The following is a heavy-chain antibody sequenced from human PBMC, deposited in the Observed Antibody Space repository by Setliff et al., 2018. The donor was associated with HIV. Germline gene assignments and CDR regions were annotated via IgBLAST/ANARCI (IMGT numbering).Heavy chain of an antibody. CDR3: ARQSLLGKIAVAAYDY. V-gene: IGHV4-34*01. D-gene: IGHD6-19*01. Sequence: SETLSLTCAVYGGSFSGYYWSWIRQPPGKGLEWIGEINHSGSTNYNPSLKSRVTISVDTSKNQFSLKLSSVTAADTAVYYCARQSLLGKIAVAAYDYWGQGTLVTVSS. J-gene: IGHJ4*02. CDR1: GGSFSGYY. CDR2: INHSGST.